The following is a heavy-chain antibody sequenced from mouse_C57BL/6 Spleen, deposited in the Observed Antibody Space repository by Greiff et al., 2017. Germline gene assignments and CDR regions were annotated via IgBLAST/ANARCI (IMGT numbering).Heavy chain of an antibody. CDR1: GYTFTSYW. CDR3: ARVPSFCGSSYGYFEV. J-gene: IGHJ1*03. Sequence: QVQLQQPGAELVKPGASVKMSCKASGYTFTSYWITWVKQRPGQGLEWIGDIYPGSGSTNYNEKFKSKATLTVDTSSSTAYMQLSSLTSEDSAVYSGARVPSFCGSSYGYFEVRGTGTTVTVYS. CDR2: IYPGSGST. V-gene: IGHV1-55*01. D-gene: IGHD1-1*01.